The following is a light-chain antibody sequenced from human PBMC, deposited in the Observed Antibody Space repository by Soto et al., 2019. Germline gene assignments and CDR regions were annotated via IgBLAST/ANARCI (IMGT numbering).Light chain of an antibody. CDR2: DAS. Sequence: DIQMTQSPSSLSASVGDRVTITCQASQDISNYLNWYQQKPGKAPKLLIYDASSLQSGVPSRFSGSGSGTDFTLTSSSLQPEDFATYYCQQSYSLPYTFGQGTKVDIK. CDR1: QDISNY. CDR3: QQSYSLPYT. V-gene: IGKV1-39*01. J-gene: IGKJ2*01.